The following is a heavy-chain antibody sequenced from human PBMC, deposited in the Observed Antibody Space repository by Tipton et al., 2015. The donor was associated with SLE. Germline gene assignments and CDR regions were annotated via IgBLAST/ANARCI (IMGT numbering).Heavy chain of an antibody. CDR3: ARAVRCSSGGDCYSAYWYFDL. CDR2: IYTRGST. D-gene: IGHD2-21*01. Sequence: TLSLTCTVSGGSISSGSYYWSWIRQPAGKGLEWIGRIYTRGSTNYNPSLKSRVTISVDTSKNQFSLKLSSVTAADTAVYYCARAVRCSSGGDCYSAYWYFDLWGRGTLVTVSS. CDR1: GGSISSGSYY. V-gene: IGHV4-61*02. J-gene: IGHJ2*01.